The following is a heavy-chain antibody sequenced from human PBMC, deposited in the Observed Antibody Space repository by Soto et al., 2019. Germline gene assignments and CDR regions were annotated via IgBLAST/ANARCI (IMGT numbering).Heavy chain of an antibody. CDR2: YPADSDT. CDR1: GYRFTSSW. Sequence: GESLKISCKGSGYRFTSSWIGWVRQMPGKGLEWMGIYPADSDTRYSPSFQGQVTISADKSISTAYLQWSSLKASDTAMYYCATLAARYSNSLDYWGQGTLVTVSS. V-gene: IGHV5-51*01. J-gene: IGHJ4*02. CDR3: ATLAARYSNSLDY. D-gene: IGHD6-6*01.